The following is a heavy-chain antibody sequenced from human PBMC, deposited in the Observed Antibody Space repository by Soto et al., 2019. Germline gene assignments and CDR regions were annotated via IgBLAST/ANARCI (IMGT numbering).Heavy chain of an antibody. Sequence: QVQLVQSGAEVKEPGASVKVSCKASGYTFTSLGISWVRQAPGQGLEWMGWISIYNGNINYAQKFQGRLAMTTATSASTGYMELRSLTSDDTAVYYCASDLLVRGPRFGNWGQGTLVTVSS. CDR2: ISIYNGNI. V-gene: IGHV1-18*01. CDR3: ASDLLVRGPRFGN. J-gene: IGHJ4*02. D-gene: IGHD6-13*01. CDR1: GYTFTSLG.